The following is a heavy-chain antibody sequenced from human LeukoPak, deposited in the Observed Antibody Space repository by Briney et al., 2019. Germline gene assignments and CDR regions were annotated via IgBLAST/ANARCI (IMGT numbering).Heavy chain of an antibody. Sequence: GGSLRLSCAASGFTFSKYSMNWVRQAPGKGLEWVSSISTSSTYIYYADSMKGRFTVSRDNAKKSLYLQISSLRAEDTAVYYCARAKTSGSYLYDYWGQGTLVTVSS. CDR1: GFTFSKYS. J-gene: IGHJ4*02. CDR2: ISTSSTYI. V-gene: IGHV3-21*01. D-gene: IGHD1-26*01. CDR3: ARAKTSGSYLYDY.